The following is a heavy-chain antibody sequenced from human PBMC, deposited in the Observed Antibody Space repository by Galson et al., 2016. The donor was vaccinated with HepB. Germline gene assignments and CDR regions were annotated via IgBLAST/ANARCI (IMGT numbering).Heavy chain of an antibody. CDR1: GLTFSAYG. V-gene: IGHV3-30-3*01. Sequence: SLRLSCAASGLTFSAYGMHWVRQAPGKGLEWVAVISTDGNNAYFADSVKGRFTTSRDNSKNTVDLQMNSLGREDTAVYYCAREDGVHYETSVYHGFLDSWGQGTLVTVSS. D-gene: IGHD3-16*01. CDR3: AREDGVHYETSVYHGFLDS. J-gene: IGHJ4*02. CDR2: ISTDGNNA.